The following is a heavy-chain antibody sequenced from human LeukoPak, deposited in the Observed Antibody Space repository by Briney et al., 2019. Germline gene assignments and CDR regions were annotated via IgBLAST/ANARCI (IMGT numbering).Heavy chain of an antibody. CDR1: GFTFSNYG. J-gene: IGHJ4*02. CDR3: GRDLGGRSGY. V-gene: IGHV3-33*01. Sequence: GGSLRLSCAASGFTFSNYGMHWVRQAPGKGLEWVALIWYDGSNKYYADSVKGRFTISRDNAKNTLYLQMNSLRAEDTAVYYCGRDLGGRSGYWGQGTLVTVSS. CDR2: IWYDGSNK. D-gene: IGHD1-26*01.